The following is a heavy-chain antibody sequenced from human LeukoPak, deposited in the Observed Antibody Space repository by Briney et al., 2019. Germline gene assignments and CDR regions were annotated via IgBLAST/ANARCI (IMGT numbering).Heavy chain of an antibody. V-gene: IGHV3-33*01. J-gene: IGHJ4*02. Sequence: PGGSLRLSCAASGFTFSSYGMHWVRQAPGKGLEWVAVTWYDGSNKYYADSVKGRFTISRDNSKNTLYLQMNSLRAEDTAAYYCARDRGLYSGYDLSYFDYWGQGALVTVSS. D-gene: IGHD5-12*01. CDR2: TWYDGSNK. CDR1: GFTFSSYG. CDR3: ARDRGLYSGYDLSYFDY.